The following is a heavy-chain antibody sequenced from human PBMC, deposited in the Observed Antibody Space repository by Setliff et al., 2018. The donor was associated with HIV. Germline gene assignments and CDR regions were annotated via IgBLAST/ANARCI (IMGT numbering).Heavy chain of an antibody. CDR2: AIPMLGIA. V-gene: IGHV1-69*10. CDR3: ARDWEFLDYYDSSGHPEYSFDY. CDR1: GGTFSSYV. D-gene: IGHD3-22*01. J-gene: IGHJ4*02. Sequence: SVKVSCKASGGTFSSYVINWVRQAPGQGLEWMGGAIPMLGIANHVHKFQGRVTITADKSTSTAYMELNSLRSEDTAVYYCARDWEFLDYYDSSGHPEYSFDYWGQGTLVTVSS.